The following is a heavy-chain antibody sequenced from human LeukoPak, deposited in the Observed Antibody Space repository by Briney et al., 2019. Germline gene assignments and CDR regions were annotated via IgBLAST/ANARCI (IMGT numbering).Heavy chain of an antibody. J-gene: IGHJ3*02. CDR1: GYTFTGYY. V-gene: IGHV1-2*02. D-gene: IGHD3-16*02. CDR3: ARDMRDYVWGSYLWQPEKRAGGTDAFDI. CDR2: INPNSGGT. Sequence: ASVKVSCKASGYTFTGYYMHWVRQAPGQGLERMGWINPNSGGTNYAQKFQGRVTMTRDTSISTAYMELSRLRSDDTAVYYCARDMRDYVWGSYLWQPEKRAGGTDAFDIWGQGTMVTVSS.